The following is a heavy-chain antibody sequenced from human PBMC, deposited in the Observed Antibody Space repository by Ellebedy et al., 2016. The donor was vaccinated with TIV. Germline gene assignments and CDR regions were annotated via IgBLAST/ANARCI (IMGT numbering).Heavy chain of an antibody. CDR2: LSGSGFTA. J-gene: IGHJ4*02. D-gene: IGHD6-19*01. Sequence: GESLKISXAASGFTFSSYALSWVRQAPGRGLEWVSGLSGSGFTAHYADSVKGRFTISRDNSRKSLFLQMNSLTAEDTATYYCARGQQWLPQDDNKEVTYYFDDWGQGTLVTVS. CDR1: GFTFSSYA. V-gene: IGHV3-23*01. CDR3: ARGQQWLPQDDNKEVTYYFDD.